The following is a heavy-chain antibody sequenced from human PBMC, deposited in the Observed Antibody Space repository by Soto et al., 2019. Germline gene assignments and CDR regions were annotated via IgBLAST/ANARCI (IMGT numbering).Heavy chain of an antibody. CDR2: IYPDDSDT. CDR3: ARHGPREAYCGGDCYSAAIDY. Sequence: PGESLKISCQASGYTFTKYWVGWVRQMPGKGLEWMGIIYPDDSDTRYSPSFQGHVTISADKSISTAYLQWSSLKASDTAMYYCARHGPREAYCGGDCYSAAIDYWGQGTLSPSPQ. J-gene: IGHJ4*02. V-gene: IGHV5-51*01. D-gene: IGHD2-21*02. CDR1: GYTFTKYW.